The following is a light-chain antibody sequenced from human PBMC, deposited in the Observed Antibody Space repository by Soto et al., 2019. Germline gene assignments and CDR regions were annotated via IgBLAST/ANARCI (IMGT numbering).Light chain of an antibody. Sequence: EIVLTQSPGTLSLSPGERATLSCRASQSLTSDYLSWYQQRPGQSPRLLIYDTDRRATDVPDRFRGSGSGTDVTLTITRLEPEDFAVYFCQQYGRSLWTFGQGTKVEIK. CDR2: DTD. CDR3: QQYGRSLWT. CDR1: QSLTSDY. V-gene: IGKV3-20*01. J-gene: IGKJ1*01.